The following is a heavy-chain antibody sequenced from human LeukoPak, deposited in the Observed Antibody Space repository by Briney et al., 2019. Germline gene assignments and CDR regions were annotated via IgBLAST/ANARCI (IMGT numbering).Heavy chain of an antibody. CDR2: INSDGGAT. J-gene: IGHJ6*03. V-gene: IGHV3-74*01. Sequence: GGSLRLSCLASGFTFSSYWMHWVRQAPGEGLVWFSRINSDGGATTYADSVKGRFTISRDNAKNTLYLQMNSLRVEDTAVYYCARSTTHPYYNYMDVWGKGTTVTLSS. CDR1: GFTFSSYW. D-gene: IGHD4-17*01. CDR3: ARSTTHPYYNYMDV.